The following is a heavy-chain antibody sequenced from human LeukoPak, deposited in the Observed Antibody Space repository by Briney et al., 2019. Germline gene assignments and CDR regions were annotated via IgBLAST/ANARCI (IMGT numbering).Heavy chain of an antibody. V-gene: IGHV1-18*01. J-gene: IGHJ5*02. CDR3: ARDQLTGFWSGYYRSGGNWFDP. CDR2: ISAYNGNT. CDR1: GYTFTSYG. D-gene: IGHD3-3*01. Sequence: ASVKVSCKASGYTFTSYGISWVRQAPGQGLEWMGWISAYNGNTNYAQKLQGRVTMTTDTSTSTAYMELRSLRSDDTAVYYCARDQLTGFWSGYYRSGGNWFDPWGQGTLVTVSS.